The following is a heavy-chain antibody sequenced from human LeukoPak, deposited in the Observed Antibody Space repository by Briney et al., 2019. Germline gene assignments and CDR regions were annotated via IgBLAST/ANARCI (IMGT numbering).Heavy chain of an antibody. V-gene: IGHV1-24*01. CDR1: GYTLTELS. CDR3: ATQGYSSVAKHYFDY. Sequence: ASVKVSCKVPGYTLTELSMHWVRQAPGKGLEWMGGFDPEDGETIYAQKFQGRVTMTEDTSTDTAYMELSSLRSEDTAVYYCATQGYSSVAKHYFDYWGQGTLVTVSS. CDR2: FDPEDGET. J-gene: IGHJ4*02. D-gene: IGHD6-19*01.